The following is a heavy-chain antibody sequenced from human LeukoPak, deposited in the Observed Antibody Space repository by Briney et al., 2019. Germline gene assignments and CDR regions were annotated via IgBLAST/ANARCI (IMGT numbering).Heavy chain of an antibody. CDR1: GFIFSDYG. J-gene: IGHJ5*02. CDR2: IAYDGNNT. CDR3: AREAGDYYDSSGYYLNWFDP. D-gene: IGHD3-22*01. V-gene: IGHV3-30*03. Sequence: GGSLRLSCVASGFIFSDYGIQWVRQAPDKGLEWVAVIAYDGNNTYYGDSVRGRFTISRDNAKNSLYLQMNSLRAEDTAVYYCAREAGDYYDSSGYYLNWFDPWGQGTLVTVSS.